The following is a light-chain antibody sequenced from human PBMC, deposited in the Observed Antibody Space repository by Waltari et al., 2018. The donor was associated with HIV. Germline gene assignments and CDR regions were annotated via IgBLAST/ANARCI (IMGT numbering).Light chain of an antibody. CDR2: EVT. V-gene: IGLV2-14*03. CDR1: TSDFGRYDS. J-gene: IGLJ2*01. Sequence: QSALTQPASVSGSPGQSVTISCTDSTSDFGRYDSVSWYQQHPDTAPKVIMYEVTSRPSGIPHRFSGARSGNTASLTISGLQTEDEAVYYCSTHTTNDTLIFGGGTKLTVL. CDR3: STHTTNDTLI.